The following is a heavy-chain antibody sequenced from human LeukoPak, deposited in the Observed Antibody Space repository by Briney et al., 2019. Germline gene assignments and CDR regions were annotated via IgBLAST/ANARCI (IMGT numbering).Heavy chain of an antibody. D-gene: IGHD3-22*01. CDR2: INGGGGSA. Sequence: GGSLRLSCAASEFTFSKYAMTWVRQAPGKGLEWVSSINGGGGSAFYAHSVKGRFTISRDNSKNTLYLQMNSLRAEDTAVYYCAKSPTYYYDSSAYRHFDYWGQGTLVTVSS. CDR3: AKSPTYYYDSSAYRHFDY. CDR1: EFTFSKYA. J-gene: IGHJ4*02. V-gene: IGHV3-23*01.